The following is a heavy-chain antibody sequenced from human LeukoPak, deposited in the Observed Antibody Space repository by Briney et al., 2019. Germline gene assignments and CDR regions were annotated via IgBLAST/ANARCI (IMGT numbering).Heavy chain of an antibody. CDR2: IYHSGTT. CDR3: ARDRSGYDSTVTIYYYYMDV. CDR1: GYSISSGYY. V-gene: IGHV4-38-2*02. J-gene: IGHJ6*03. D-gene: IGHD5-12*01. Sequence: SETLSLTCVVSGYSISSGYYWGWIRQPPGKGLEWIGSIYHSGTTYYNPSLKSRVTISIDTSKNQFSLKLSSVTAADTAVYYCARDRSGYDSTVTIYYYYMDVWGKGTTVTVSS.